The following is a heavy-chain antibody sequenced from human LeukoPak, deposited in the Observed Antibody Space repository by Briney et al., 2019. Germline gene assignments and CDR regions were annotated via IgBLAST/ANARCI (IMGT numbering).Heavy chain of an antibody. CDR1: GFTFSNYG. CDR2: LSYDERTD. V-gene: IGHV3-30*18. D-gene: IGHD3-10*01. Sequence: PGGSLRLSCAASGFTFSNYGMHWVRQAPGKGLEWVAVLSYDERTDFYADSVKGRFTISRDNSKNTLYLQMNSLRPEDTAVYYCAKEGLGSGSYFSAWFDPWGQGTLVTVSS. J-gene: IGHJ5*02. CDR3: AKEGLGSGSYFSAWFDP.